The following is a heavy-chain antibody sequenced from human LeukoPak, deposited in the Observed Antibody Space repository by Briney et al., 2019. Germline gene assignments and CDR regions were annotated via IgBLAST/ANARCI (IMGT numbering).Heavy chain of an antibody. V-gene: IGHV3-66*04. Sequence: GVSLRLSCAASGFTVSSNYVSWVRQAPGKGLEWVSVIYSGGSTYYADSVKGRFTISRDNSKNTLYLQMNSLRAEDTAVYYCAKQRAYWYFDLWGRGTLVTVSS. CDR2: IYSGGST. J-gene: IGHJ2*01. CDR3: AKQRAYWYFDL. CDR1: GFTVSSNY.